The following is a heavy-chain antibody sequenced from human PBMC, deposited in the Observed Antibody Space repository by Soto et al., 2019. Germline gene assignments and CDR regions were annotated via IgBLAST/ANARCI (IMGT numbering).Heavy chain of an antibody. V-gene: IGHV4-30-4*01. CDR2: IYYSGST. J-gene: IGHJ5*02. Sequence: PSETLSLTCTVSGDSISRGAYYWSWIRQPPGKGLEWIGYIYYSGSTYYNPSLKSRVTISVDTSKNQFSLKLSSVTAADTAVYYCARAMVVTQNWFDPWGQGTLVTVSS. D-gene: IGHD2-21*02. CDR3: ARAMVVTQNWFDP. CDR1: GDSISRGAYY.